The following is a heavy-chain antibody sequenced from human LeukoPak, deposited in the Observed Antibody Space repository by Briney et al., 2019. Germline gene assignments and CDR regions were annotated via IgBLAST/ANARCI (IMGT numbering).Heavy chain of an antibody. D-gene: IGHD2-2*01. CDR2: IKPDGSEK. CDR3: ARMSSYCDY. CDR1: GFTFSSHH. Sequence: GGSLRLSCVASGFTFSSHHMNWVRQTPGKGLESVATIKPDGSEKYYVDSVKGRFTISRDNAKSSLYLQMNSLRAEDTGVYFCARMSSYCDYWGQGTLVTISS. J-gene: IGHJ4*02. V-gene: IGHV3-7*01.